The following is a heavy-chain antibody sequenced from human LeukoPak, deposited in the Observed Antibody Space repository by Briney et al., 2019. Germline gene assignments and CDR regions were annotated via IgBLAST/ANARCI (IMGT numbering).Heavy chain of an antibody. D-gene: IGHD1-1*01. J-gene: IGHJ4*02. CDR1: GYTFTSYG. V-gene: IGHV1-18*01. CDR3: ARLEFAGTHYFDY. CDR2: ISVYNGNT. Sequence: GASVKVSCKASGYTFTSYGISWVRQAPGQGLEWMGWISVYNGNTNYAQKLQGRVTMTTDTSTSTAYMDLRSLGSDDTAVYYCARLEFAGTHYFDYWGQGTLVTVPS.